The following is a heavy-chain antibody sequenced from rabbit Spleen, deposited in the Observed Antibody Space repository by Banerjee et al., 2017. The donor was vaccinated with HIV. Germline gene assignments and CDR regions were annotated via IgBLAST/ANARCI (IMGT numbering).Heavy chain of an antibody. D-gene: IGHD3-1*01. V-gene: IGHV1S45*01. J-gene: IGHJ4*01. Sequence: EQLEESGGGLVQPEGSLTLTCTASGFTLSSYYMCWVRQAPGKGLEWIACIDTGSSGFTYFASWAKGRFTISKTSSTTVTLQMTSLTVADTATYFCARGAGSYIFNLWGPGTLVTVS. CDR2: IDTGSSGFT. CDR1: GFTLSSYY. CDR3: ARGAGSYIFNL.